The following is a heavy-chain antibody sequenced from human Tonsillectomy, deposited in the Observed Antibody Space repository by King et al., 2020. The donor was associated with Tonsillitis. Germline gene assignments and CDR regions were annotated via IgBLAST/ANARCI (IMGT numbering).Heavy chain of an antibody. Sequence: EVQLVESGGGLVQPGKSLRLSCTASGLTFINYAMSWVRQVPGRGLEWVSTISGPGGTTYYADSVKGRFTISRDNSKNTLFLQINDLRAGDTAIYFCAATFRYPVESFVVWGQGTMV. J-gene: IGHJ3*01. CDR3: AATFRYPVESFVV. D-gene: IGHD3-16*02. V-gene: IGHV3-23*04. CDR1: GLTFINYA. CDR2: ISGPGGTT.